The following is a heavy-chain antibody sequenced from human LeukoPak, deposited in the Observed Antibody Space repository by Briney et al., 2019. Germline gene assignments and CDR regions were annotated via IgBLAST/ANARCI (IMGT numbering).Heavy chain of an antibody. V-gene: IGHV3-48*01. CDR1: GFTFSSYS. CDR3: ARVNMITFGGDPWYFDY. J-gene: IGHJ4*02. CDR2: ISSSSSTI. D-gene: IGHD3-16*01. Sequence: PGGSLRLSCAASGFTFSSYSMNWIRQAPGKGLEWVSYISSSSSTIYYADSVKGRFTISRGNAKNSLYLQMNSLRAEDTAVYYCARVNMITFGGDPWYFDYWGQGTLVTVSS.